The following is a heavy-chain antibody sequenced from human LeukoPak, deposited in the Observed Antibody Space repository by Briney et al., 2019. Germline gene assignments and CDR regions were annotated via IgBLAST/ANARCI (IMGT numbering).Heavy chain of an antibody. V-gene: IGHV1-2*02. CDR2: INPNSGGT. D-gene: IGHD3-22*01. J-gene: IGHJ4*02. CDR1: GYTFTGYY. CDR3: ARGYDSSGYSYDY. Sequence: ASVKVSCKASGYTFTGYYMHWVRQAPGQGLEWTGWINPNSGGTNYAQKFQGRVTMTRDTSISTAYMELSRLRSDDTAVYYCARGYDSSGYSYDYWGQGTLVTVSS.